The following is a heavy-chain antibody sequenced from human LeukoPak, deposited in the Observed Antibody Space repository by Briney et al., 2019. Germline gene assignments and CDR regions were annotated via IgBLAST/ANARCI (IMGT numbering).Heavy chain of an antibody. CDR1: GDSVSSNSAA. J-gene: IGHJ4*02. Sequence: SQTLSLTCAISGDSVSSNSAAWNWIRQSPSRGLEWLGRTYYRSKWYNDYAVSVKSRITINPDTSKNQFSLQLNSVTPEDTAVYYCARDLSHYGGKGVHLDYWGQGTLVTVSS. CDR2: TYYRSKWYN. D-gene: IGHD4-23*01. CDR3: ARDLSHYGGKGVHLDY. V-gene: IGHV6-1*01.